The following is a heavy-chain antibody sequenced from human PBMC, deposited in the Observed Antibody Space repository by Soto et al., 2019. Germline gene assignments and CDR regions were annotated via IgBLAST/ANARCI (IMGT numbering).Heavy chain of an antibody. CDR3: ARDNGYSYGYLGAGYYYYYGMDV. V-gene: IGHV3-30-3*01. J-gene: IGHJ6*02. Sequence: PGGSLRLSCAASGSTFSSYAMHWVRQAPGKGLEWVAVISYDGSNKYYADSVKGRFTISRDNSKNTLYLQMNSLRAEDTAVYYCARDNGYSYGYLGAGYYYYYGMDVWGQGTTVTVSS. D-gene: IGHD5-18*01. CDR2: ISYDGSNK. CDR1: GSTFSSYA.